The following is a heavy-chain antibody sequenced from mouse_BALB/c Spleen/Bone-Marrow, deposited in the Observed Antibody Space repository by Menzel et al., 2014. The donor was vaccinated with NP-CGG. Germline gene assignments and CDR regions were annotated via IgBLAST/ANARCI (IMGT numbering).Heavy chain of an antibody. J-gene: IGHJ4*01. D-gene: IGHD2-4*01. CDR3: ARGGHDFSLDY. Sequence: VQLQQSEAEFVMPGASVKMSCKASGYTFTDKWMHWVKRRPGQGLEWIGAIDTSDSYINYNQKFKGKASLTVDASSSTAYMHLSSLTSDDSAVYYCARGGHDFSLDYWGQGTSVIVSS. V-gene: IGHV1-69*01. CDR1: GYTFTDKW. CDR2: IDTSDSYI.